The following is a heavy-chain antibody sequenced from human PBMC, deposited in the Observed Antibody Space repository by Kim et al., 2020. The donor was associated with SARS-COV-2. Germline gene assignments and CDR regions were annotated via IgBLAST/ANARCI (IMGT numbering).Heavy chain of an antibody. J-gene: IGHJ4*02. V-gene: IGHV4-30-2*01. D-gene: IGHD4-4*01. CDR3: TRGPYSDYFVY. CDR1: GASINSGSYS. Sequence: SETLSLTCDVSGASINSGSYSWSWIRRPPGQGLEWIASIYQSGGTYYNPSLKSRATISMDRSKNQFSLTLTSVTAPDTAVYYCTRGPYSDYFVYWGQGT. CDR2: IYQSGGT.